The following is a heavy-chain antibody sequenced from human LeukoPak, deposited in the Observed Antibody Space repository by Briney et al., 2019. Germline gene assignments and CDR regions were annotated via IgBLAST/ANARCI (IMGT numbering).Heavy chain of an antibody. D-gene: IGHD3-9*01. V-gene: IGHV3-74*01. J-gene: IGHJ4*02. CDR3: ARAKLREFD. Sequence: PGGSLRLSCGASGFNFSSYWMHWVRQAPGKGLVWVSRINSDGSSTSYAHSVKGRFTISRDNAKNTLYLQMNSLRAEDTAVYYCARAKLREFDWGQGTLVTVSS. CDR2: INSDGSST. CDR1: GFNFSSYW.